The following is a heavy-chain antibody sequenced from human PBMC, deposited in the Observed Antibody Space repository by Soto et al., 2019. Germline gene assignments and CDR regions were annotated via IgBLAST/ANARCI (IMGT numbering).Heavy chain of an antibody. J-gene: IGHJ5*02. V-gene: IGHV4-31*03. Sequence: QVQLQESGPGLVKPSQTLSLTCTVSGGSISSGGYYWSWIRQHPGQGLEWIGYIYNSGSTYYNPSLQRRATTSADTSKHLFSLKLSSVTAADTAVYYCARDPAPWGQGTLVTVSS. CDR1: GGSISSGGYY. CDR2: IYNSGST. CDR3: ARDPAP.